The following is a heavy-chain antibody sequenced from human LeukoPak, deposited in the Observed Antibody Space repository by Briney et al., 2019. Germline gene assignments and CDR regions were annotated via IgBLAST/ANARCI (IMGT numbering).Heavy chain of an antibody. CDR2: INDSGGST. J-gene: IGHJ4*02. CDR1: GFTVSSNYA. CDR3: AKPAISSRGWYYDY. Sequence: GGSLRLSCAASGFTVSSNYAMSWVRPAPGKGLEWVSAINDSGGSTYYADSEKGRFTISRDNSKNTPYLQMNSLRAEDTAVYYCAKPAISSRGWYYDYWGQGTLVTVSS. D-gene: IGHD6-19*01. V-gene: IGHV3-23*01.